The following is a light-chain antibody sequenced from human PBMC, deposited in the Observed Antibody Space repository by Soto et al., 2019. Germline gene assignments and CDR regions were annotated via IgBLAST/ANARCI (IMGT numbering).Light chain of an antibody. CDR3: QQRSYWPYT. V-gene: IGKV3-11*01. CDR1: QSVSSY. Sequence: EIVLTQSPATLSLSPGERATLSCRASQSVSSYLAWYQQKPGQAPRLLIYDASNRATGIPARFSGSGSGTVFTLTISRLEPEDFAVYYCQQRSYWPYTFGQGTMLEIK. CDR2: DAS. J-gene: IGKJ2*01.